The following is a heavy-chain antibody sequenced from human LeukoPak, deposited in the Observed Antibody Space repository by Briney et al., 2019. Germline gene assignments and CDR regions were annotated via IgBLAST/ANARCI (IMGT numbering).Heavy chain of an antibody. CDR2: ISSSSSYI. V-gene: IGHV3-21*01. CDR1: GFTFRAYW. CDR3: ARAISSGWYYFDY. J-gene: IGHJ4*02. Sequence: GGSLRLSCAASGFTFRAYWMSWVRQAPGKGLEWVSSISSSSSYIYYADSVKGRFTISRDNAKNSLYLQMNSLRAEDTAVYYCARAISSGWYYFDYWGQGTLVTVSS. D-gene: IGHD6-19*01.